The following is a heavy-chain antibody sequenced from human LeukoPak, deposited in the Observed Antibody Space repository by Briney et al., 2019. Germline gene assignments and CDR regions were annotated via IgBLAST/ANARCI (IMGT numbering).Heavy chain of an antibody. CDR3: ARGYSYGEFDY. J-gene: IGHJ4*02. D-gene: IGHD5-18*01. CDR1: GYTFSSYI. Sequence: ASVKVSCKTSGYTFSSYIMHWVRQAPGQRLEWMGWINAGNGNTKYSQKFQGRVTITRDTSASTAYMELSSLRSEDTAVYYCARGYSYGEFDYWGQGTLVTVSS. CDR2: INAGNGNT. V-gene: IGHV1-3*01.